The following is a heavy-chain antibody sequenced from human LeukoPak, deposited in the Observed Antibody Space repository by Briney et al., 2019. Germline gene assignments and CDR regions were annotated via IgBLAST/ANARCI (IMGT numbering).Heavy chain of an antibody. V-gene: IGHV1-2*02. Sequence: ASVKVSCKASGYTFTGYYMHWVRQAPGQGVEWMGWINPNSGGTNYAQKFQGRVTMTRDTSISTAYMELSRLRSDDTAVYYCARGRYSGSYLVDYWGQGTLVTVSS. CDR2: INPNSGGT. CDR1: GYTFTGYY. CDR3: ARGRYSGSYLVDY. J-gene: IGHJ4*02. D-gene: IGHD1-26*01.